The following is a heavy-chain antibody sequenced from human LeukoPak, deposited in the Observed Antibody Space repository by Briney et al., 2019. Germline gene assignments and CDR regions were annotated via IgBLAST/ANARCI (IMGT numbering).Heavy chain of an antibody. D-gene: IGHD5-18*01. CDR1: GGSISSYY. Sequence: SQTLSLTCTVSGGSISSYYWSWIRQPPGKGLEWIGYIYYSGGTNYNPSLKSRVTISIDTSKNQFSLNLSSVTAADTAVYYCARGASGYSFAWGQGTLVTVSS. V-gene: IGHV4-59*01. J-gene: IGHJ5*02. CDR3: ARGASGYSFA. CDR2: IYYSGGT.